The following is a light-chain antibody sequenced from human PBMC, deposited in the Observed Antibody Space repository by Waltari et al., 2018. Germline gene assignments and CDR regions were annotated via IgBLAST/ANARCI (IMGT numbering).Light chain of an antibody. V-gene: IGLV2-11*01. CDR2: DVY. CDR3: CSYAGSFTWV. J-gene: IGLJ1*01. Sequence: QSALTQPRSVSGSPGQSVTISCTGHNSDVGGYKYFSWYQQHPDKAPRLIIYDVYTRPSGFPNRFSGSKSANTASLTISGLQSEDEADYYCCSYAGSFTWVFGTGTKVTVL. CDR1: NSDVGGYKY.